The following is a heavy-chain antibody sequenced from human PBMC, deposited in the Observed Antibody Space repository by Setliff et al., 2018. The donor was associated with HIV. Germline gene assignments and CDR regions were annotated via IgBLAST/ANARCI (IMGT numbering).Heavy chain of an antibody. CDR1: GFTFTNFA. CDR3: ARDVADDQNRYDAFDM. V-gene: IGHV3-64*02. D-gene: IGHD2-2*01. Sequence: GGSLRLSCAASGFTFTNFAMNWVRQAPGKGLEYVSGISSNGGSAYYVDFVKGRFTISRDNSKNTLYLQMGSLRVEDMAVYYCARDVADDQNRYDAFDMWGQGTVVTVSS. J-gene: IGHJ3*02. CDR2: ISSNGGSA.